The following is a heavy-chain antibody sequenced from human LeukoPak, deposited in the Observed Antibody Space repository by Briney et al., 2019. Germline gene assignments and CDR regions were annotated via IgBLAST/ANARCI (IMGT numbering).Heavy chain of an antibody. CDR1: GFTVSSNY. CDR3: AREELRELAPGAFDI. CDR2: IYSGGST. D-gene: IGHD4-23*01. J-gene: IGHJ3*02. V-gene: IGHV3-53*01. Sequence: GGSLRLSCAASGFTVSSNYMSWVRQAPGKGLEWVSVIYSGGSTYYADSVKGRFTISRDNSKNTLYLQMNSLRAEDTAVYYCAREELRELAPGAFDIWGQGTMVTVSS.